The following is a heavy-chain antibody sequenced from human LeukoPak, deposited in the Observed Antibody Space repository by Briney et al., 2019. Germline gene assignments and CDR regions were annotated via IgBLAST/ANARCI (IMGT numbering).Heavy chain of an antibody. CDR3: AKVALGWSYGMDV. Sequence: PGRSLRLSCAASGFTFSSYGMHWVRQAPGKGLEWVAVISYDGSNKYYADSVKGRFTISRDNSKNTLYLQMNSLRAEDTAVYYCAKVALGWSYGMDVWGQGTTVTVSS. J-gene: IGHJ6*02. CDR2: ISYDGSNK. D-gene: IGHD3-3*01. CDR1: GFTFSSYG. V-gene: IGHV3-30*18.